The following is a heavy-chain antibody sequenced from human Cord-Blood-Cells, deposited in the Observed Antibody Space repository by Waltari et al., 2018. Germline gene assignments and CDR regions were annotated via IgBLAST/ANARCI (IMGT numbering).Heavy chain of an antibody. V-gene: IGHV1-2*02. J-gene: IGHJ4*02. CDR1: GYTFTGYY. CDR3: ARDNWGIGD. D-gene: IGHD7-27*01. Sequence: QVQLVQSGAEVKKPGASVQVSCKHSGYTFTGYYLSWVRQAPGQGLEWMGWINANSGGTNYSQRFQGRVTMTRDTSISTAYMELSRLRSDDTAVYYCARDNWGIGDWGQGTLVTVSS. CDR2: INANSGGT.